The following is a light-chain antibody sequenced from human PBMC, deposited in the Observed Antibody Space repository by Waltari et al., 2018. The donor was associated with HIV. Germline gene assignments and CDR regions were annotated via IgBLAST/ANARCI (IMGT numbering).Light chain of an antibody. V-gene: IGLV3-1*01. CDR1: KLGDKY. CDR2: ADT. J-gene: IGLJ2*01. Sequence: SYEMTQPPSVSVSPGQTASITCSGDKLGDKYASWYQQQPGQSPVLVIYADTKRPAGIPERFSGYNSGNTATLTISGTQAMDEADYDCQAWDSNTAVFGGGTKLTVL. CDR3: QAWDSNTAV.